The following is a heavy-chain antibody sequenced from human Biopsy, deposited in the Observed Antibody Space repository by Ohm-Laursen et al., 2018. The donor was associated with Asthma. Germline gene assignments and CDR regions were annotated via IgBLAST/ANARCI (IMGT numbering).Heavy chain of an antibody. CDR1: GASIKTDDHY. CDR2: IHYSGST. Sequence: SQTLSLTCTVSGASIKTDDHYWSWLRQPPGKGLEWFGFIHYSGSTSYNPSLTGGVTISVDTSKNQFSLKLSSVTAADTAVYYCARASVAASSNWFDPWGQGTLVTVSS. CDR3: ARASVAASSNWFDP. J-gene: IGHJ5*02. V-gene: IGHV4-30-4*01. D-gene: IGHD6-19*01.